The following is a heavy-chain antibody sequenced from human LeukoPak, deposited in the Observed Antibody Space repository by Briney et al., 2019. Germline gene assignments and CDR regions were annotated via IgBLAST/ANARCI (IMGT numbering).Heavy chain of an antibody. CDR3: AKYDYVWGSYRPPFDY. D-gene: IGHD3-16*02. CDR1: GFTFSSYA. J-gene: IGHJ4*02. V-gene: IGHV3-23*01. CDR2: ISGSGGST. Sequence: PGGSLRLSCAASGFTFSSYAMSWVRQAPGKGLEWVSAISGSGGSTYYADSVKGRFTISRDNSKNTLYLQMNSLRAEDTAVYYCAKYDYVWGSYRPPFDYWGQGTLVTVSS.